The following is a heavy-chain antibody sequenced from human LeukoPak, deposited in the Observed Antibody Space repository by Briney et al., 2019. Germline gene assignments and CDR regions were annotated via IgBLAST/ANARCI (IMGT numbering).Heavy chain of an antibody. CDR3: AKDPTRRFYDSRGYYEPGGY. CDR1: GFTFSSYA. Sequence: PGGSLRLSCATSGFTFSSYAMSWVRQAPGKGLEWVSVISSSGGTTYYADSVKGRFTISRDNSKNTLSLQMHSLRAEDTAVYYCAKDPTRRFYDSRGYYEPGGYWGQGTLVTVSS. V-gene: IGHV3-23*01. CDR2: ISSSGGTT. J-gene: IGHJ4*02. D-gene: IGHD3-22*01.